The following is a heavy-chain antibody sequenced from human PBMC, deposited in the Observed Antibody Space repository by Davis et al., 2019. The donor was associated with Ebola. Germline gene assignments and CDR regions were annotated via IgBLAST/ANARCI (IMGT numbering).Heavy chain of an antibody. J-gene: IGHJ3*02. V-gene: IGHV3-7*03. CDR2: IKQDGSEK. CDR1: GFTFSSYW. CDR3: ARLSPGMATFTDAFDI. D-gene: IGHD5-24*01. Sequence: GESLKISCAASGFTFSSYWMSWVRQAPGKGLEWVANIKQDGSEKYYVDSVKGRFTISRDNAKNSLYLQMNSLRAEDTAVYYCARLSPGMATFTDAFDIWGQGTMVTVSS.